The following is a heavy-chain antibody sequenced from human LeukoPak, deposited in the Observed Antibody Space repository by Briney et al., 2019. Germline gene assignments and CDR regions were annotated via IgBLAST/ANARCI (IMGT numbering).Heavy chain of an antibody. CDR1: GGTFSSYA. D-gene: IGHD5-24*01. CDR2: IIPIFGTA. J-gene: IGHJ3*02. CDR3: AAQRLRVATIFTTSRANAFDI. V-gene: IGHV1-69*01. Sequence: SVKVSCKASGGTFSSYAISWVRQAPGQGLEWMGGIIPIFGTANYAQKFQGRVTITADESTSTAYMELSSLRSEDTAVYYCAAQRLRVATIFTTSRANAFDIWGQGTMVTVSS.